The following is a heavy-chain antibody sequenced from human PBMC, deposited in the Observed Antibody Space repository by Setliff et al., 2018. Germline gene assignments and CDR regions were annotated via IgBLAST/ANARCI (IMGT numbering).Heavy chain of an antibody. CDR1: GFTFSTFG. CDR3: VRDTTSGWMLTN. J-gene: IGHJ4*02. D-gene: IGHD6-25*01. Sequence: GGSLRLSCAASGFTFSTFGLNWVRPAPGKGLEWISYLNNDGTTIYYADSVGGRSTISRDNARDSRYLQMNSLRAEDTAVYYCVRDTTSGWMLTNWGQGTLVTVSS. V-gene: IGHV3-48*04. CDR2: LNNDGTTI.